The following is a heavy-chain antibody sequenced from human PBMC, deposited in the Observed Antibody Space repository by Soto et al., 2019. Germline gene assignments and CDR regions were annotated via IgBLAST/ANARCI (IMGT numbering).Heavy chain of an antibody. CDR3: AKDCGYCSGGSCYCYGMDV. Sequence: QVQLVESGGGVVQPGRSLRLSCAASGFTFSSYGMHWVRQAPGKGLEWVAVISYDGSNKYYADSVMGRFTISRDNSKNTLYLQMNSLRAEDTAVYYCAKDCGYCSGGSCYCYGMDVWGQGTTVTVSS. CDR1: GFTFSSYG. D-gene: IGHD2-15*01. V-gene: IGHV3-30*18. CDR2: ISYDGSNK. J-gene: IGHJ6*02.